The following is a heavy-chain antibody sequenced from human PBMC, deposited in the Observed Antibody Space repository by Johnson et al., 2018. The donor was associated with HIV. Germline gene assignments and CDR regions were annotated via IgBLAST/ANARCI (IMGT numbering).Heavy chain of an antibody. Sequence: QVQLVESGGGVVQPGRSLRLSCAASGFTFSKYGMHWVRQAPGKGLEWVAVIWYDGSNKYYADSVKGRLTISRDNSKNTLYLQMNSLRAEDTAVYYCAKDRGSPGIPAAFDIWGQGTMVTVSS. CDR1: GFTFSKYG. J-gene: IGHJ3*02. CDR3: AKDRGSPGIPAAFDI. CDR2: IWYDGSNK. V-gene: IGHV3-33*06. D-gene: IGHD1-26*01.